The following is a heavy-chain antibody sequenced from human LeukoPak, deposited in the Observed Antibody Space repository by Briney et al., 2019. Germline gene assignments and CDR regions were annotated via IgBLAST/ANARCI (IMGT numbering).Heavy chain of an antibody. CDR2: MNPNSGNT. V-gene: IGHV1-8*01. D-gene: IGHD2-2*01. J-gene: IGHJ5*02. CDR3: ARGLCSSTSCYSTRFDP. CDR1: GYTFTSYD. Sequence: ASVKVSCKASGYTFTSYDINWVRQATGQGLEWMGWMNPNSGNTGYAQKFQGRVTMTRNTSISTAYMELSSLRSEDTAVYYCARGLCSSTSCYSTRFDPWGQGTLVTVSS.